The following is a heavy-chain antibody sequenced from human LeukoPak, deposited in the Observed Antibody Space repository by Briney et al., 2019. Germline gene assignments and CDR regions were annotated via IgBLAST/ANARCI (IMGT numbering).Heavy chain of an antibody. V-gene: IGHV4-31*03. CDR3: TRAETY. Sequence: SETLSLTCTVSGGSISSGDYSWNWVRQHPGKGLEWIGHIYFSGSTSYNPSLKSRVTVSLDTSKNQFSLKLRSVTAADTAVYYCTRAETYWGQGTLVTVSS. CDR2: IYFSGST. J-gene: IGHJ4*02. CDR1: GGSISSGDYS.